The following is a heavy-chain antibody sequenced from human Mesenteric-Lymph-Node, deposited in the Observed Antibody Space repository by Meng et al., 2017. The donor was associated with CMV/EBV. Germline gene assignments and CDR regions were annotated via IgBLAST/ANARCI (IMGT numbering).Heavy chain of an antibody. CDR2: IYYSGST. CDR1: GGSISSSSYY. CDR3: ASGTTVVLYYFDY. J-gene: IGHJ4*02. D-gene: IGHD4-23*01. V-gene: IGHV4-39*07. Sequence: SETLSLTCTVPGGSISSSSYYWGWIRQPPGKGLEWIGSIYYSGSTYYNPSLKSRVTISVDTSKNQFSLKLSSVTAADTAVYYCASGTTVVLYYFDYWGQGTLVTVSS.